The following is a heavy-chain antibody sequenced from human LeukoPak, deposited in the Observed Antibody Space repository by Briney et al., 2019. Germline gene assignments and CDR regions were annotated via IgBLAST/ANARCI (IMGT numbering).Heavy chain of an antibody. CDR2: VGGDAKA. CDR3: AKDLSWWVTADY. V-gene: IGHV3-23*01. Sequence: GGSLRLSCAASGFPFSRYAMSWIPQAPGRGLEWVSGVGGDAKAHYPHFVRGRFTISRYNSKKTVYPQMNTLTVEDTAVYYCAKDLSWWVTADYWGQGVLVTVSS. CDR1: GFPFSRYA. D-gene: IGHD2-21*02. J-gene: IGHJ4*02.